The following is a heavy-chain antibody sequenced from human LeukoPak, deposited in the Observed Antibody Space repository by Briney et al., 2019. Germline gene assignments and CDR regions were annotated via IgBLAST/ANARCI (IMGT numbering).Heavy chain of an antibody. CDR3: ARERNYYDSSGYWEYFDY. CDR2: INSDGSST. J-gene: IGHJ4*02. D-gene: IGHD3-22*01. CDR1: GFTFSSYW. Sequence: GGSLRLSCAASGFTFSSYWMHWVRQAPGKGLVWVSRINSDGSSTSYADSVKGRFTISRDNAKNTLYLQMNSLRAEDTAVYYCARERNYYDSSGYWEYFDYWGQGTLVTVSS. V-gene: IGHV3-74*01.